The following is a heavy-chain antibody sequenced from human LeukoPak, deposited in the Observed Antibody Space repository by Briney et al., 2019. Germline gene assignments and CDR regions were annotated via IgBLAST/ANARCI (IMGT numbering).Heavy chain of an antibody. J-gene: IGHJ4*02. CDR1: GFTFSTYW. D-gene: IGHD6-25*01. V-gene: IGHV3-74*01. Sequence: GGSLRLSCAASGFTFSTYWMHWVRQPPEKGLLWVSHINPDGSTTNYADSVKGRFTISRDNAKNTLYLQVNNLRVEDTAVYYCARDVSGRDDYWGQGTLVIVSS. CDR2: INPDGSTT. CDR3: ARDVSGRDDY.